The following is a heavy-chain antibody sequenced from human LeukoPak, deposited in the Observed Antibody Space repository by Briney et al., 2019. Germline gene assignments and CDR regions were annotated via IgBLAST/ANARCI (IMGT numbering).Heavy chain of an antibody. V-gene: IGHV4-30-4*01. CDR1: GGSISSGDYY. CDR3: AREYDYVWGSYNWFDP. Sequence: PSETLSLTCTVSGGSISSGDYYWSWIRQPPGKGLEWIGYIYYSGSTYYNPSLKSRVTISVDTSKNQFSLKLSSVTAADTAVYYCAREYDYVWGSYNWFDPWGQGTLVTVSS. D-gene: IGHD3-16*01. CDR2: IYYSGST. J-gene: IGHJ5*02.